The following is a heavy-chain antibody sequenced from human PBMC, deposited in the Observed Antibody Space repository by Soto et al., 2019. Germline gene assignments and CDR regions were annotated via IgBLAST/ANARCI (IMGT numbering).Heavy chain of an antibody. V-gene: IGHV4-31*03. CDR2: IYYSGST. D-gene: IGHD2-8*02. CDR1: GGSFSSGGYY. Sequence: QLQLQESGPGLVKPSQTLSLACTVSGGSFSSGGYYWSWIRQLPGKGLEWIGYIYYSGSTYYNPYLKSRFTISLDTSKNQFALKLSSVTAADTAVYYCARATSFSGHHGYWGQGTLVTVSS. CDR3: ARATSFSGHHGY. J-gene: IGHJ4*02.